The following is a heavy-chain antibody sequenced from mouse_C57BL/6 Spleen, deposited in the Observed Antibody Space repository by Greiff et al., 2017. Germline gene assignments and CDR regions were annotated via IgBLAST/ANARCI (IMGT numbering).Heavy chain of an antibody. V-gene: IGHV8-12*01. J-gene: IGHJ4*01. CDR3: ARRAVGYDGYARDY. CDR2: IYWGDDK. D-gene: IGHD2-2*01. Sequence: VKLMESGPGILQSSQTLSLTCSFSGFSLSTSGMGVSWIRQPSGKGLEWLAHIYWGDDKRYNPSLKSRRTISKDTSRNQVCLKITSVDTADTATYYCARRAVGYDGYARDYWGQGTSVTVSS. CDR1: GFSLSTSGMG.